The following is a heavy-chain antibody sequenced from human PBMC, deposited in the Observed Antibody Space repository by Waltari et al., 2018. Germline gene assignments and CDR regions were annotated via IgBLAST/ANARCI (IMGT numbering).Heavy chain of an antibody. Sequence: EVQLLESGGGLVQPGGSLRLSCAASGFTFSSYAMSWVRQAPGKGLEWVSAISGSGGSTYYADSVKGRFTISRDNSKNTLYLQMNSLRAEDTAVYYCAKDPTPYYYDSSGYYWDYWGQGTLVTVSS. D-gene: IGHD3-22*01. J-gene: IGHJ4*02. CDR1: GFTFSSYA. CDR2: ISGSGGST. V-gene: IGHV3-23*01. CDR3: AKDPTPYYYDSSGYYWDY.